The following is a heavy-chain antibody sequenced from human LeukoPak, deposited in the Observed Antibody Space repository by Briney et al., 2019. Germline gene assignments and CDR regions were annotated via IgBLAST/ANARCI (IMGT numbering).Heavy chain of an antibody. V-gene: IGHV3-33*01. CDR3: ARDPSAAFDF. Sequence: GGSLRLSCAASGFPFSSYGMHWVRQAPGKGLEWVARLVYDARSDYANSVKGRFSISRDDSKNTLFLDMSNLRVGDTALYYCARDPSAAFDFWGQGVLVTVSS. J-gene: IGHJ4*02. D-gene: IGHD6-25*01. CDR1: GFPFSSYG. CDR2: LVYDARS.